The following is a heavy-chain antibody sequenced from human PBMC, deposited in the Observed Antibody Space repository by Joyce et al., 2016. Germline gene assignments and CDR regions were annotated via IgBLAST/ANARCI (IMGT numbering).Heavy chain of an antibody. D-gene: IGHD4-17*01. Sequence: QVHLRESGQGLLKPSETLSLTCTVSGDSMTTYYWSWFRQPAGKGLEWIGRIYSSGKTTYNLSLKNRVSLSIDTSKNYFSLNLTSVTAADTAIYYCARSDGDYSYFDYWGQGIVVPVSS. CDR1: GDSMTTYY. CDR2: IYSSGKT. J-gene: IGHJ4*02. V-gene: IGHV4-4*07. CDR3: ARSDGDYSYFDY.